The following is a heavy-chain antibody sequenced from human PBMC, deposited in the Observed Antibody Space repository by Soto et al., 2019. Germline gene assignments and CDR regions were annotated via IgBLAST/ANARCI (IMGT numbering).Heavy chain of an antibody. CDR3: ARGGGVGVAGSAAFDM. D-gene: IGHD3-3*01. Sequence: QLHLVQSGAVVKKPGASVTVSCSASGYPVTAYYMHWVRQAPGRGLEWMGGINPATGAAKYTQTLQGRVTMTGETAKSTAFMETCGLTSGDTAGFFCARGGGVGVAGSAAFDMWGQGTLVTVSS. V-gene: IGHV1-2*02. J-gene: IGHJ3*02. CDR2: INPATGAA. CDR1: GYPVTAYY.